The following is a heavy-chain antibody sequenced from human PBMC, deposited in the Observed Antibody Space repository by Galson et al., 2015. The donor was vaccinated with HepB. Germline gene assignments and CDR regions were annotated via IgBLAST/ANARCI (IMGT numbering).Heavy chain of an antibody. D-gene: IGHD3/OR15-3a*01. CDR2: ISKDGSEK. J-gene: IGHJ4*02. V-gene: IGHV3-30-3*01. Sequence: SLRLSCAASGFSFSGYAAHWVRLAPGKGLEWVAVISKDGSEKYYPDSVKGRFTISRDNSENTIHLQMNSLTADDTAVYYCARDLGDRTGYDFYFDKWGQGTLVTVSS. CDR3: ARDLGDRTGYDFYFDK. CDR1: GFSFSGYA.